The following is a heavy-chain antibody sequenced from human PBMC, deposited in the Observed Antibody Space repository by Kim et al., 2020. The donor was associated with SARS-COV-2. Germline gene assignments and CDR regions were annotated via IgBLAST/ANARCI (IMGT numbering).Heavy chain of an antibody. Sequence: GGSLRLSCAASGFTFSSYSMNWVRQAPGKGLEWVSSISSSSSYIYYADSVKGRFTISRDNAKNSLYLQMNSLRAEDTAVYYCARDRRNKDIVVVVAATSPIDYWGQGTLVTVSS. V-gene: IGHV3-21*01. D-gene: IGHD2-15*01. CDR1: GFTFSSYS. CDR2: ISSSSSYI. CDR3: ARDRRNKDIVVVVAATSPIDY. J-gene: IGHJ4*02.